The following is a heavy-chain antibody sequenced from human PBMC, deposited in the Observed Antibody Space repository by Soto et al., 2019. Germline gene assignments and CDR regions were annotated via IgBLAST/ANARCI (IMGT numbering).Heavy chain of an antibody. V-gene: IGHV3-7*01. CDR3: ARYCSSASCYTAGVHHAFDY. CDR1: GFTFSDYW. Sequence: EVQLVESGGDLVQPGGSLRLSCAASGFTFSDYWMNWVRQAPGRGLEWVANIKQDGSESTYVDSVKGRFTISRDNAKNSLHLQMNSLRAEDTAVYYCARYCSSASCYTAGVHHAFDYWGQGTLVTVSP. CDR2: IKQDGSES. J-gene: IGHJ4*02. D-gene: IGHD2-2*02.